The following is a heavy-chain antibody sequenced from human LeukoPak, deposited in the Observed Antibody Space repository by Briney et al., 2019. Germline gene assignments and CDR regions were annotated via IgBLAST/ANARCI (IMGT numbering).Heavy chain of an antibody. CDR3: ARVNGAYRYYFDY. CDR2: IYYSGST. D-gene: IGHD4-17*01. CDR1: GGSISSGGYY. Sequence: PSETLSLTCTVSGGSISSGGYYWSWIRQPPGKGLEWIGYIYYSGSTNYNPSLKSRVTISVDTSKNQFSLKLSSVTAADTAVYYCARVNGAYRYYFDYWGQGTLVTVSS. J-gene: IGHJ4*02. V-gene: IGHV4-61*08.